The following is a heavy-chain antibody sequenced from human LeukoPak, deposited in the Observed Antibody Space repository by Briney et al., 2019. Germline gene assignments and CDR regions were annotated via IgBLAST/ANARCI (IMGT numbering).Heavy chain of an antibody. V-gene: IGHV3-74*01. CDR1: GFTFSSYW. Sequence: GGSLRLSCAASGFTFSSYWMHWVRQAPGKGLVWVSRINSDGSSTSYADSVKGRFTISKDNAKNTLYLQMNSLRAEDTAVYYCARDRGGSYCRNWFDPWGQGTLVTVSS. J-gene: IGHJ5*02. D-gene: IGHD1-26*01. CDR3: ARDRGGSYCRNWFDP. CDR2: INSDGSST.